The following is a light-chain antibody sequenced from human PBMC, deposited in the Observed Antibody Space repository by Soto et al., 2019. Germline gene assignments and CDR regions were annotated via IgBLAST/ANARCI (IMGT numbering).Light chain of an antibody. CDR2: GAS. V-gene: IGKV3-20*01. Sequence: EIVLTQSPGTLSLSPGERVTLFCRASQSIPSSSLAWYQQKPGQAPRLLIYGASSRASGLPDRFSASGSGTDFTLTISRLEPEDFAVYYCHQYGSSSYTFGQGTKLEIK. CDR3: HQYGSSSYT. CDR1: QSIPSSS. J-gene: IGKJ2*01.